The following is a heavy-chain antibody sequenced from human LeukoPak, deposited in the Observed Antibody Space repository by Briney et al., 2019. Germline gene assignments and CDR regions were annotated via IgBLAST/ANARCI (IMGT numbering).Heavy chain of an antibody. V-gene: IGHV3-23*01. Sequence: GGSLRLSCAASGFTVSSNYMSWVRQAPGKGLEWVSAISGSGGSTYYADSVKGRFTISRDNSKNTLYLQMNSLRAEDTAVYYCAKGRITIFGVVTQPLYYFDYWGQGTLVTVSS. J-gene: IGHJ4*02. CDR1: GFTVSSNY. D-gene: IGHD3-3*01. CDR2: ISGSGGST. CDR3: AKGRITIFGVVTQPLYYFDY.